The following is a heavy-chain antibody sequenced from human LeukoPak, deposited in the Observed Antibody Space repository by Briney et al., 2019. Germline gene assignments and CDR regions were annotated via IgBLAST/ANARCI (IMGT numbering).Heavy chain of an antibody. CDR1: GYTFTTAG. J-gene: IGHJ4*02. V-gene: IGHV1-2*02. D-gene: IGHD5-24*01. CDR2: INPNSGGT. CDR3: ARAQGRVQRALGY. Sequence: GASVKVSCKASGYTFTTAGIGWVRQAPGQGLEWMGWINPNSGGTNYAQKFQGRVTMTRDTSISTAYMELSRLRSDDTAVYYCARAQGRVQRALGYWGQGTLVTVSS.